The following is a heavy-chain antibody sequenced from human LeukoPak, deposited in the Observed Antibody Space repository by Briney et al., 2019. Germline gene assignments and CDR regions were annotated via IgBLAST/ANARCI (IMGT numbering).Heavy chain of an antibody. CDR2: IYYSGST. CDR1: GGSISSSSYY. J-gene: IGHJ4*02. D-gene: IGHD5-12*01. Sequence: SETLSLTCTVSGGSISSSSYYWGWIRQPPGKGLEWIGSIYYSGSTYYNPSLKSRVTISVDTSKNQFSLKLSSVTAADTAVYYCASAVATPNDYWGQGTLVTVSS. V-gene: IGHV4-39*07. CDR3: ASAVATPNDY.